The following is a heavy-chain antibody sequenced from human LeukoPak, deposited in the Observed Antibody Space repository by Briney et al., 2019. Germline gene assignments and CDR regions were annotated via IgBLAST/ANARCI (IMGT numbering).Heavy chain of an antibody. Sequence: PSETLSLTCTVSGGSISSSSYYWGWIRQPPGKGLEWIGSIYYSGSTYYNPSLKSRVTISVDTSKNQFSLKLSSVTAADTAVYYCVSTPPGYYYGSGSYDYWGQGTLVTVSS. D-gene: IGHD3-10*01. CDR1: GGSISSSSYY. V-gene: IGHV4-39*01. J-gene: IGHJ4*02. CDR3: VSTPPGYYYGSGSYDY. CDR2: IYYSGST.